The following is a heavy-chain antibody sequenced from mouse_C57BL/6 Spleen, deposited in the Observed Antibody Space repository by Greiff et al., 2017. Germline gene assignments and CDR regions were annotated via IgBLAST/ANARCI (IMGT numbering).Heavy chain of an antibody. CDR3: AREGYDSWFAY. Sequence: QVQLQQSGAELMKPGASVKLSCKATGYTFTGYWIAWVKQRPGHGLEWIGEILPGSGSTNYNEKFKGKATFTVDTSSNTAYMQLSSLTTEDSAIYYCAREGYDSWFAYWGQGTLVTVSA. D-gene: IGHD2-2*01. V-gene: IGHV1-9*01. J-gene: IGHJ3*01. CDR1: GYTFTGYW. CDR2: ILPGSGST.